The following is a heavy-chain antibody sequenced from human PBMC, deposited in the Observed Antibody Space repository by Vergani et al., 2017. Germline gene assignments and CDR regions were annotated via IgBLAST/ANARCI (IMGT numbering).Heavy chain of an antibody. CDR3: AKDMYGYCSGGSCSGFDY. V-gene: IGHV3-43*01. J-gene: IGHJ4*02. Sequence: EVQLLESGGGLVQPGGSLRLSCAASGFTFDDYTMHWVRQAPGKGLEWVSLISWDGGSTYYADSVKGRFTISRDNSKNSLYLQMNSLRTEDTALYYCAKDMYGYCSGGSCSGFDYWGQGTLVTVSS. CDR2: ISWDGGST. CDR1: GFTFDDYT. D-gene: IGHD2-15*01.